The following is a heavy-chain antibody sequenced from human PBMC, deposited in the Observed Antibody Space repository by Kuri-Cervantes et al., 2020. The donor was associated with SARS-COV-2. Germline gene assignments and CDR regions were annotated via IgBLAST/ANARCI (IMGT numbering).Heavy chain of an antibody. CDR2: IYSGGST. V-gene: IGHV3-23*03. CDR3: AEWDRVDTAMVGY. D-gene: IGHD5-18*01. Sequence: GESLKISCAASGFTFSSYAMSWVRQAPGKGLEWVSVIYSGGSTYYADSVKGRFTISRDNSKNSLYLQMNSLRAEDTAVYYCAEWDRVDTAMVGYWGQGTLVTVSS. CDR1: GFTFSSYA. J-gene: IGHJ4*02.